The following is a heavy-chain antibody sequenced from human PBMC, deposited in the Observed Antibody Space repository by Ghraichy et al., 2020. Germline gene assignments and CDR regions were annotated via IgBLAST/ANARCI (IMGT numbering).Heavy chain of an antibody. D-gene: IGHD1-14*01. CDR1: GYTLTELS. J-gene: IGHJ5*02. CDR2: FDPEDGET. Sequence: ASVKVSCKVSGYTLTELSMHWVRQAPGKGLEWMGGFDPEDGETIYAQKFQGRVTMTEDTSTDTAYMELSSLRSEDTAVYYCATAGNALTGTGWFDPWGQGTLVTVSS. V-gene: IGHV1-24*01. CDR3: ATAGNALTGTGWFDP.